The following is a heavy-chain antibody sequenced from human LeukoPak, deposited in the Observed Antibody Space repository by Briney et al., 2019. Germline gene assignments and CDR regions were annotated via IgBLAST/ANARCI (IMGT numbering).Heavy chain of an antibody. Sequence: ASVKVSCKASGYTFTDYYIHWVRQAPGQGPEWMGWINPNGGGTNSAQRFQGRVTMTRDTSISTAYMELSGLRSDDTALYYCAGGITGTDYWGQGTLVTVSS. CDR3: AGGITGTDY. CDR1: GYTFTDYY. D-gene: IGHD1-14*01. CDR2: INPNGGGT. J-gene: IGHJ4*02. V-gene: IGHV1-2*02.